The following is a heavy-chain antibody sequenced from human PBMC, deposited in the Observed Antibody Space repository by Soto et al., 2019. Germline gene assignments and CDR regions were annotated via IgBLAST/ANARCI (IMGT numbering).Heavy chain of an antibody. CDR3: ARGRGRYKGVFAFDI. CDR1: GFTFSSYG. D-gene: IGHD3-10*01. CDR2: IWYDGSNK. Sequence: QVQLVESGGGVVQPGRSLRLSCAASGFTFSSYGMHWVRQAPGKGLEWVAVIWYDGSNKYYADSVKGRFTISRDNSKNTLYLQMNSLRAEDTAVYYCARGRGRYKGVFAFDIWGQGTMVTVSS. J-gene: IGHJ3*02. V-gene: IGHV3-33*01.